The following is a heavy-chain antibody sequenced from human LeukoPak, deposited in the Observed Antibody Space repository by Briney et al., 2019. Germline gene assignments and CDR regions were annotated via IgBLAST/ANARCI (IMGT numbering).Heavy chain of an antibody. CDR2: ISAYNANT. Sequence: ASVKVSSKASGYTFTNYGIIWVRQAPGQGLEWMGWISAYNANTNYPQKAQGRVTFTTDTSTSTAYMELRSLTSDDTAVYYCARSHSGSLRAPFDYWGQGTLVTVSS. J-gene: IGHJ4*02. D-gene: IGHD3-22*01. CDR1: GYTFTNYG. CDR3: ARSHSGSLRAPFDY. V-gene: IGHV1-18*01.